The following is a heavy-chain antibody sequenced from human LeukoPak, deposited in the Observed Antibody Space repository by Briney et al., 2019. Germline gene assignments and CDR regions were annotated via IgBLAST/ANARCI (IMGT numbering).Heavy chain of an antibody. V-gene: IGHV1-46*01. CDR1: GYTFTNYY. CDR2: INPSGGST. J-gene: IGHJ3*02. CDR3: ARGRNLDAFDI. Sequence: ASVKVSCKASGYTFTNYYIHWVRQAPGQGLEWMGVINPSGGSTTYAQKFQGRVTMTRNTSISTAYMELSSLRSEDTAVYYCARGRNLDAFDIWGQGTMVTVSS.